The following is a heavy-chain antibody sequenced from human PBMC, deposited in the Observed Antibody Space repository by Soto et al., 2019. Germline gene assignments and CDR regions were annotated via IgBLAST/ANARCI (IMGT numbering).Heavy chain of an antibody. V-gene: IGHV3-23*01. J-gene: IGHJ4*02. CDR1: GFTFSSYA. D-gene: IGHD2-2*01. CDR3: AKHSTAAHPGGFDD. CDR2: ISGSGGST. Sequence: EVQLLESGGGLVQPGGSLRLSCAASGFTFSSYAMSWVRQAPGKGLEWVSAISGSGGSTYYADSVKGRFTISRDNSKNTMYLQMNNQRAEYTAVYYGAKHSTAAHPGGFDDWGQGTLVTVSS.